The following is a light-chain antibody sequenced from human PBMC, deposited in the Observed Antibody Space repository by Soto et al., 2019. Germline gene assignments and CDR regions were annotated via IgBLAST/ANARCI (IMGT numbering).Light chain of an antibody. J-gene: IGKJ1*01. V-gene: IGKV3-15*01. Sequence: EIVLTQSRGTLSLSPGERATLSCRASQSVSSSYFAWYQQKPGQAPRLVIHGASTRATDFPARFSGSGSGTEFTLTISSLQSEDIAVYYCHQYYTWPRTFGQGTKVDI. CDR3: HQYYTWPRT. CDR2: GAS. CDR1: QSVSSSY.